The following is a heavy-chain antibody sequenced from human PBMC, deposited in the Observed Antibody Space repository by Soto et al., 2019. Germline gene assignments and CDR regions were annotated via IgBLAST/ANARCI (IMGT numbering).Heavy chain of an antibody. J-gene: IGHJ1*01. Sequence: GGSLRLSWAASGVTFSSYAMSWVRQAPGKGLEWVSAISGSGGSTYYADSVKGRFTISRDNSKNTLYLQMNSLRAEDTAVYYCAKGTYSRGGLTFQHWGQGTLVTVSS. V-gene: IGHV3-23*01. CDR1: GVTFSSYA. D-gene: IGHD6-13*01. CDR2: ISGSGGST. CDR3: AKGTYSRGGLTFQH.